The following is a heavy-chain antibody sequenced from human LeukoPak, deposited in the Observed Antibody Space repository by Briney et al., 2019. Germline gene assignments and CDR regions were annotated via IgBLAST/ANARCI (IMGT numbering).Heavy chain of an antibody. V-gene: IGHV1-8*01. Sequence: ASVKVSCKASGYTFTSYDINWVRQATGQGLEWMGWMNPNSGNTGYAQKFQGRVTMTRNTSISTAYMELSSLRSEDTAVYYCARILVGATYFDYWGQGTLVTVSS. J-gene: IGHJ4*02. CDR1: GYTFTSYD. CDR2: MNPNSGNT. CDR3: ARILVGATYFDY. D-gene: IGHD1-26*01.